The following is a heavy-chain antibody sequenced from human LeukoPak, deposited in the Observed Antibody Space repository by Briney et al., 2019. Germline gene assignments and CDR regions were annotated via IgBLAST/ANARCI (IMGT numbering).Heavy chain of an antibody. CDR3: ARVKDYDSRSAQMDAFDI. Sequence: SSQTLSLTCAVSGGSISSSNWWSWVRQPPGKGLEWIGEIYHSGSTNYNPSLKSRVTISVDKSKNQFSLKLSSVTAADTAVYYCARVKDYDSRSAQMDAFDIWGQGTMVTVSS. J-gene: IGHJ3*02. V-gene: IGHV4-4*02. D-gene: IGHD3-22*01. CDR2: IYHSGST. CDR1: GGSISSSNW.